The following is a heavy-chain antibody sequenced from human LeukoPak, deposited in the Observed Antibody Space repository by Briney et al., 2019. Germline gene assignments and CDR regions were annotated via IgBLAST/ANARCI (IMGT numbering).Heavy chain of an antibody. CDR2: ISGSGGST. CDR3: ANWARQYYYDSSGYD. J-gene: IGHJ4*02. Sequence: GGSLRLSCAASGFTFSSYAMSWVRQAPGKGLEWVSAISGSGGSTYYADSVKSRFTISRDNSKNTLYLQMNSLRAEDTAVYYCANWARQYYYDSSGYDWGQGTLVTVSS. CDR1: GFTFSSYA. V-gene: IGHV3-23*01. D-gene: IGHD3-22*01.